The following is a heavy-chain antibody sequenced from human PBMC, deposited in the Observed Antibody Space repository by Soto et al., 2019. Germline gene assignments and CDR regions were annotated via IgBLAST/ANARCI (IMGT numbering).Heavy chain of an antibody. V-gene: IGHV1-18*04. CDR1: GYTFTSYG. Sequence: QVQLVQSGAEVKKPGASVKVSCKASGYTFTSYGISWVRQAPGQGLEWMGWISAYNGNTNYAQKLQGRVTMTTDTSTSTAYMELRSLRSDETAVYYCARDRELIFTMIVLERGDWFDPWGQGTLVTVSS. D-gene: IGHD3-22*01. J-gene: IGHJ5*02. CDR3: ARDRELIFTMIVLERGDWFDP. CDR2: ISAYNGNT.